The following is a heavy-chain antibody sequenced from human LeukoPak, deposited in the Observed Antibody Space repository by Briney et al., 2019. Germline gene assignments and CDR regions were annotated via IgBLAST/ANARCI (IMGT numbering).Heavy chain of an antibody. D-gene: IGHD3-16*02. CDR3: VKKGSWDAFGI. CDR2: IYSGGST. Sequence: GGSLRLSCAASGFTVSSNYMSWVRQAPGKGLEWVSVIYSGGSTYYADSVKGRFTISRDNSKNTLYLQMNSLRAEDTAVYYCVKKGSWDAFGIWGQGTMVTVSS. J-gene: IGHJ3*02. V-gene: IGHV3-53*01. CDR1: GFTVSSNY.